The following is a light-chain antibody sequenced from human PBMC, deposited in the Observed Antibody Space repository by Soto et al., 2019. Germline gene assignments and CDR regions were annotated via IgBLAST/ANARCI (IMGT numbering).Light chain of an antibody. J-gene: IGLJ1*01. Sequence: HSALTQPASVSGSPGQSITISCTGTSSDVGGYNYVSWYQQHPGKAPKLMIYEVSNRPSGVSNRFSGSKSGNTASLTISGLQAEDEADYYCSSYTSSSTLPYVFGTGTKLTVL. CDR3: SSYTSSSTLPYV. V-gene: IGLV2-14*01. CDR2: EVS. CDR1: SSDVGGYNY.